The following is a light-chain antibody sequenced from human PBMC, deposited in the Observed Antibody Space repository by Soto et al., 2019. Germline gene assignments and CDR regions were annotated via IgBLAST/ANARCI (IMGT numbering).Light chain of an antibody. CDR1: QGIGSY. CDR2: AAS. J-gene: IGKJ4*01. V-gene: IGKV1-8*01. Sequence: AIRMTQSPSSFSASTGDRVTITCRASQGIGSYLAWYQQKPGKAPKLLIYAASTLQSGVPSRFSGSGSGTDFTLTISCLQSEDFATYYCQQYYSYPRLTFGGGTKVDIK. CDR3: QQYYSYPRLT.